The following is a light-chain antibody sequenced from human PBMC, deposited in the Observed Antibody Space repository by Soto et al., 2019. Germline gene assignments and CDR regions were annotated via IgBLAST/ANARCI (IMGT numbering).Light chain of an antibody. CDR1: QSVSSNY. CDR2: GAS. J-gene: IGKJ5*01. CDR3: QQYGSSPIT. Sequence: EIVLTQSPGTLSLSPGERATLSCRASQSVSSNYLAWYQQKPGQAPRLLIYGASSRPTGIPDRFSGSGSGTDFTLTIIRLEPEDFAVYYCQQYGSSPITFGQGTRLEIK. V-gene: IGKV3-20*01.